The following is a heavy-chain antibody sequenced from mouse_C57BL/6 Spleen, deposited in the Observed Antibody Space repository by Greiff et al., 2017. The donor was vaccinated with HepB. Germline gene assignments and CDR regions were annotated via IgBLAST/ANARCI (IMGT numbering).Heavy chain of an antibody. D-gene: IGHD2-3*01. CDR1: GFTFSDYY. Sequence: EVKVVESEGGLVQPGSSMKLSCTASGFTFSDYYMAWVRQVPEKGLEWVANINYDGSSTYYLDSLKSRFIISRDNAKNILYLQMSSLKSEDTATYYCAREIYDGYYYYAMDYWGQGTSVTVSS. CDR2: INYDGSST. J-gene: IGHJ4*01. CDR3: AREIYDGYYYYAMDY. V-gene: IGHV5-16*01.